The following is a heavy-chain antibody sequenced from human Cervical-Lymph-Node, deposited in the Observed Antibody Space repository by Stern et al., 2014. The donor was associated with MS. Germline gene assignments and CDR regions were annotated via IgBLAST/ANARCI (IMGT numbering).Heavy chain of an antibody. D-gene: IGHD4-11*01. CDR3: ARVDYSSSVLGGFDP. CDR2: ISPYNVNR. CDR1: TYTFTSYA. Sequence: QVQLVQSGGEVKKPGDSVKVSCKASTYTFTSYAITWVLQAPGQGLEWLGWISPYNVNRKYAQKFQGRVTRTTDTSTSTAYMELRNLISDDTAVYYCARVDYSSSVLGGFDPWGQGTLVTVSS. J-gene: IGHJ5*02. V-gene: IGHV1-18*01.